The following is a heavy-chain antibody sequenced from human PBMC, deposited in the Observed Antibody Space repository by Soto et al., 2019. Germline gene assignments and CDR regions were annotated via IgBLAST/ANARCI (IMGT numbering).Heavy chain of an antibody. J-gene: IGHJ3*02. CDR3: AREYDSSGYGYDAFDI. CDR2: ISYDGRNK. D-gene: IGHD3-22*01. CDR1: GFIFSTYA. Sequence: QVQLVESGGGVVQPGRSLRLSCAASGFIFSTYAMHWVRQAPGKGLEWVTFISYDGRNKYYADSVKDRFTISRDNSKNTRYLLMNSLRTDDTAVYYCAREYDSSGYGYDAFDIWGQGTMVTVSS. V-gene: IGHV3-30*04.